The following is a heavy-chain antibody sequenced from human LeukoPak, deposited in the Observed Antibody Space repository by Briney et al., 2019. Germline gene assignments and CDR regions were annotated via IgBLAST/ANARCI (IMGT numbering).Heavy chain of an antibody. J-gene: IGHJ6*03. V-gene: IGHV3-20*04. Sequence: GGSLRLSCETSGFTFGDFGLAWVRQLPGKGLEWVSGVSANGDNTGYGDSVKGRFTISRDSSTASLFLQMNSLRVEDTALYYCARLGSDPSSGFPNYSFYYFMDVWGKGTSVTVS. CDR2: VSANGDNT. CDR3: ARLGSDPSSGFPNYSFYYFMDV. CDR1: GFTFGDFG. D-gene: IGHD3-3*01.